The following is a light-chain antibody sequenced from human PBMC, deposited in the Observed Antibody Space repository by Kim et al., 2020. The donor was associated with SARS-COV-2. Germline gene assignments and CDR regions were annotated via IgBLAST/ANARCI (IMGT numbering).Light chain of an antibody. Sequence: DIVMTQSPDSLAVSLGERATINCKSSQSVLYSSNNKNYLAWYQQKPGQPPKLLIYLASTRESGVPDRFSGSGSGTDFTLTISSLQAEDVAVYYCQQYYSTWWTFGQGTKVDIK. CDR3: QQYYSTWWT. J-gene: IGKJ1*01. V-gene: IGKV4-1*01. CDR2: LAS. CDR1: QSVLYSSNNKNY.